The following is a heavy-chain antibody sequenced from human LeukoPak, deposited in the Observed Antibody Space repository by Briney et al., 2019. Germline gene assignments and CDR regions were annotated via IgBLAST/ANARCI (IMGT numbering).Heavy chain of an antibody. CDR3: ARAVSRLGS. D-gene: IGHD2-8*01. J-gene: IGHJ5*01. Sequence: PGGSLTLSCAASGFTFSSYWMSWVRQAPGKGLEWVANIKQGGSEKYYVDSVKGRFTISRDNAKNSLYMQMNSLRGEDTAVYYCARAVSRLGSWGARTLVSVSS. CDR2: IKQGGSEK. CDR1: GFTFSSYW. V-gene: IGHV3-7*01.